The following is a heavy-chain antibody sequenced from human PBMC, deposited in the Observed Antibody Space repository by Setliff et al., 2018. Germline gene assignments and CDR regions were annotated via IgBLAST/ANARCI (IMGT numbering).Heavy chain of an antibody. D-gene: IGHD4-17*01. CDR3: ARVYGENDLPDI. CDR1: GGSITSHSYY. V-gene: IGHV4-39*06. CDR2: IYYDGRT. Sequence: PSETLSLTCTVSGGSITSHSYYWAWIRRPPGKGLEWTGSIYYDGRTFSHPSLRSRVTVXXXTXXXXXXXXXTSVTAADTAMYYCARVYGENDLPDIWGQGTMVTVSS. J-gene: IGHJ3*02.